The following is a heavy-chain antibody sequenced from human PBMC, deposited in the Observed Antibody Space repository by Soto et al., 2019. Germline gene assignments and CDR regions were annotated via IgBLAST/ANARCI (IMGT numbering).Heavy chain of an antibody. CDR1: GGTFRGYA. CDR3: ARADSMIVVVMGGMDV. J-gene: IGHJ6*02. D-gene: IGHD3-22*01. Sequence: SVKVSRNASGGTFRGYAIICVRQAPGQGLEWMGGIIPIFGTANYAQKFQGRVTITADESTSTAYMELSSLRSEDTAVYYCARADSMIVVVMGGMDVWGQGTTVTVSS. V-gene: IGHV1-69*13. CDR2: IIPIFGTA.